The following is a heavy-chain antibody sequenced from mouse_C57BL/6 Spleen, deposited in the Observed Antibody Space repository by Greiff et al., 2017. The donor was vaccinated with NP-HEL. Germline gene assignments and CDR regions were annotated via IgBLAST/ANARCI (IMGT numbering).Heavy chain of an antibody. D-gene: IGHD2-1*01. CDR1: GYTFTDYE. V-gene: IGHV1-15*01. J-gene: IGHJ3*01. Sequence: QVQLQQSGAELVRPGASVTLSCKASGYTFTDYEMHWVKQTPVHGLEWIGAIDPETGGNAYNQKFKGKAILTADKSSSTAYMELRSLTSEDSAVYYCTSEGEGNYGFAYWGQGTLVTVSA. CDR3: TSEGEGNYGFAY. CDR2: IDPETGGN.